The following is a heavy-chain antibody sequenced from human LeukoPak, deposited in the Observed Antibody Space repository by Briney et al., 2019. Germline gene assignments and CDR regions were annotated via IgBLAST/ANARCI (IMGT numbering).Heavy chain of an antibody. V-gene: IGHV3-53*01. CDR3: ARARGIAAAGPSYFDY. J-gene: IGHJ4*02. CDR1: GFTVSSNY. D-gene: IGHD6-13*01. Sequence: PGGSLRLSCAASGFTVSSNYMSWVRQAPGKGLEWVSVIYSGGSTYYADSVKGRFTISRDNAKNSLYLQMNSLRAEDTAVYYCARARGIAAAGPSYFDYWGQGTLVTVSS. CDR2: IYSGGST.